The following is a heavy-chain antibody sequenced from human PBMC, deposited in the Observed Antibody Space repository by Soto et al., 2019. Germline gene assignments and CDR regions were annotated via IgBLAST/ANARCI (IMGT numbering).Heavy chain of an antibody. V-gene: IGHV3-23*01. Sequence: GGSLRLSCAASGFTFSSYAMSWVRQAPGKGLEWVSAISGSGGSTYYADSVKGRFTISRDNSKNTLYLQMNSLRAEDTAVYYCAKDRTSAFLMFAFDIWSQGTMVTVSS. CDR2: ISGSGGST. CDR3: AKDRTSAFLMFAFDI. D-gene: IGHD2-2*01. J-gene: IGHJ3*02. CDR1: GFTFSSYA.